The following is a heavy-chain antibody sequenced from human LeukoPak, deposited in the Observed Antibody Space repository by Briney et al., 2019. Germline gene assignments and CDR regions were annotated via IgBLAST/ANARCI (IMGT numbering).Heavy chain of an antibody. D-gene: IGHD6-19*01. V-gene: IGHV5-51*01. CDR2: IYPGDSET. J-gene: IGHJ5*02. CDR1: GYTFISYW. CDR3: ARGLSIAVAGALNWFDP. Sequence: KHGESLKISCKASGYTFISYWIGWVRQMPGKGLEWMGSIYPGDSETRYSPSFQGQVTISADKSISTAYLQWSSLKASDTAMYYCARGLSIAVAGALNWFDPWGQGTLVTVSS.